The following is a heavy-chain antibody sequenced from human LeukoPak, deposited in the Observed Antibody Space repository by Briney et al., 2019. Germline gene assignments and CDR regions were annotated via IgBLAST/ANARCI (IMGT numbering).Heavy chain of an antibody. CDR1: GYSLDSYG. CDR3: ARVFFGVGATVPFDY. Sequence: ASVKVSCKASGYSLDSYGISWVRQAPGQGLEWMRWININNGNRDFTQKVQGRVTMTTDTSTNTAYMELRSLRSDDTAVYFCARVFFGVGATVPFDYWGQGTLVTVSS. D-gene: IGHD1-26*01. V-gene: IGHV1-18*01. CDR2: ININNGNR. J-gene: IGHJ4*02.